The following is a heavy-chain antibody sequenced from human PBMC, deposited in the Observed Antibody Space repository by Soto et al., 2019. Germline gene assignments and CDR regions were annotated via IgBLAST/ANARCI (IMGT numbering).Heavy chain of an antibody. D-gene: IGHD2-15*01. CDR2: IDPSDSYT. V-gene: IGHV5-10-1*01. CDR3: ARRNCSGGSCYSVLGAYYYGMDV. Sequence: PGESLKISCKGSGYSFTSYWISWVRQMPGKGLEWMGRIDPSDSYTNYSPSFQGHVTISADKSISTAYLQWSSLKASDTAMYYCARRNCSGGSCYSVLGAYYYGMDVWGQGTTVTVSS. J-gene: IGHJ6*02. CDR1: GYSFTSYW.